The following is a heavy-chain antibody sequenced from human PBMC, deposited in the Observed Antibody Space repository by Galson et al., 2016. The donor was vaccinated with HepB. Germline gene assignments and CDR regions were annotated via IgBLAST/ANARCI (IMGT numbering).Heavy chain of an antibody. V-gene: IGHV4-59*02. D-gene: IGHD4-11*01. CDR3: ARNDVLQVFHGMDV. J-gene: IGHJ6*02. Sequence: SETLSLTCTVSGVPVRTFYWGWVRHPPGKGLEWLGYISYSGTADYNPSFRSPVTISMDESKNQVSLKLNSTTAADTAVNYCARNDVLQVFHGMDVWGPGTTVTVSS. CDR2: ISYSGTA. CDR1: GVPVRTFY.